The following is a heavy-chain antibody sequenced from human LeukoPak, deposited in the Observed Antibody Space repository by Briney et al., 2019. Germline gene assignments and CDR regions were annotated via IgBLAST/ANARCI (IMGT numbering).Heavy chain of an antibody. J-gene: IGHJ4*02. CDR1: GYTFTGYY. Sequence: ASVKVSCKASGYTFTGYYMHWVRQAPGQGLEWMGRINPNSGGTNYAQKFKGRVTMTRDTYIKTAYMELSRLRSYATAVYYCARGRNSVYYFNVVAPSYFDSWGQGTLFTVSS. CDR3: ARGRNSVYYFNVVAPSYFDS. D-gene: IGHD3-22*01. V-gene: IGHV1-2*06. CDR2: INPNSGGT.